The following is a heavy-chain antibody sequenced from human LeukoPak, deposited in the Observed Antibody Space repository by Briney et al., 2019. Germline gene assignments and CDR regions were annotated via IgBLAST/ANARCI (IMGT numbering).Heavy chain of an antibody. CDR3: ARRVIVVVPAAIDAFDI. J-gene: IGHJ3*02. D-gene: IGHD2-2*01. Sequence: ASVKVSCKASGYTFTGYYMHWVRQAPEQGLEWMGWINPNSGGTNYAQKFQGRVTMTRDTSISTAYMELSRLRSDDTAVYYCARRVIVVVPAAIDAFDIWGQGTMVTVSS. V-gene: IGHV1-2*02. CDR1: GYTFTGYY. CDR2: INPNSGGT.